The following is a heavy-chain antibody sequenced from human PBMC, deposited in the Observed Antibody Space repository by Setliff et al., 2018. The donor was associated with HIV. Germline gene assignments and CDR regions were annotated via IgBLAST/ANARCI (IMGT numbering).Heavy chain of an antibody. CDR2: IYSSGST. Sequence: PSETLSLTCTVSNVSINSYYWSWIRQPAGRALEWIGRIYSSGSTNYNPSLKSRVKMSIDTSKNQFSLSLTSVTAADTAVYYCARDRGSYNFWSGLARGDNWFDPWGQGTLVTVSS. V-gene: IGHV4-4*07. D-gene: IGHD3-3*01. CDR3: ARDRGSYNFWSGLARGDNWFDP. J-gene: IGHJ5*02. CDR1: NVSINSYY.